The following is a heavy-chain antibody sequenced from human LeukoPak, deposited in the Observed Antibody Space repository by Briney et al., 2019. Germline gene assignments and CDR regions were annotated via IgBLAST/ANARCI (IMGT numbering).Heavy chain of an antibody. J-gene: IGHJ4*02. V-gene: IGHV3-23*01. Sequence: GSLRLSCAASGFTFTNFAMNWVRQAPGKGLEWVSAISGRAGSTYYADSVKGRFTISRDNSKDTVYLQMNSLRAEDTVIYYCARPTTITTEAFGYWGQGTLVTVSS. D-gene: IGHD5-24*01. CDR2: ISGRAGST. CDR3: ARPTTITTEAFGY. CDR1: GFTFTNFA.